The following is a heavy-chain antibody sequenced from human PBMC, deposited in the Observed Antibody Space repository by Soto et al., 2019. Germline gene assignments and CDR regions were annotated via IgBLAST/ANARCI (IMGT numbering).Heavy chain of an antibody. CDR2: ISSSSRTI. J-gene: IGHJ4*02. V-gene: IGHV3-48*01. CDR1: GFTFCSYS. Sequence: EVQLVESGGGLTQPGGSLRLSCVASGFTFCSYSMNWVRQAPGKGLEWVSCISSSSRTIYYADSVKGRFTISRDNAKNSLYLQMNSLRAEDTAVYYCARGNSEEGVMITEGWGLGTLVTVSS. CDR3: ARGNSEEGVMITEG. D-gene: IGHD3-16*01.